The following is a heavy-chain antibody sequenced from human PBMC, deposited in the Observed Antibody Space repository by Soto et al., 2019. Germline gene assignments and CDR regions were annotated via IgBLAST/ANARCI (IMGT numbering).Heavy chain of an antibody. CDR2: IYHSGST. D-gene: IGHD4-4*01. CDR3: ASLGTTVSSFDY. CDR1: GGSITSSKW. Sequence: QVQLQESGPGLVRPSGTLSLTCAVSGGSITSSKWWNWVRQPPGTGLEWIGEIYHSGSTNYNPSLKSRVTISVDKSKNQFYLRLSSVTAADTAVYYCASLGTTVSSFDYWGQGTLVTVPS. V-gene: IGHV4-4*02. J-gene: IGHJ4*02.